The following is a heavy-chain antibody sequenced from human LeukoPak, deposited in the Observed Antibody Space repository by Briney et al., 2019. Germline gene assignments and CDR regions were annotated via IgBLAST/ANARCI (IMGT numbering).Heavy chain of an antibody. V-gene: IGHV3-30-3*01. D-gene: IGHD5-24*01. J-gene: IGHJ4*02. CDR1: GFTFSSYA. CDR3: ARVLNGYNDY. Sequence: GGSLRLSCAASGFTFSSYAMHWVRQAPGKGLEWVAVISYDGSNKYYADSVKGRFTISRDNSKNTLYLQMSSLRAEDTAVYYCARVLNGYNDYWGQGTLVTVSS. CDR2: ISYDGSNK.